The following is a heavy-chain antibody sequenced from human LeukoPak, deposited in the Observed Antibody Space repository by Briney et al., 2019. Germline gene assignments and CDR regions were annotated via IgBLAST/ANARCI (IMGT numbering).Heavy chain of an antibody. J-gene: IGHJ6*03. CDR3: ARGGQQLGDYYYYMDV. Sequence: SVKVSCTASGGTFSSYAISWVRQAPGQGLEWMGGIIPIFGTANYAQKFQGRVTITADESTSTAYMELSSLRSEDTAVYYCARGGQQLGDYYYYMDVWGKGTTVTVSS. CDR2: IIPIFGTA. V-gene: IGHV1-69*13. D-gene: IGHD6-13*01. CDR1: GGTFSSYA.